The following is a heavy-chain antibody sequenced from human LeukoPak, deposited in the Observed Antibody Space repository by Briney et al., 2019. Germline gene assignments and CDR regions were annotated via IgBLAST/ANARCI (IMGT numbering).Heavy chain of an antibody. D-gene: IGHD4-17*01. CDR1: GGTFSSYA. V-gene: IGHV1-69*05. CDR2: IIPIFGTA. CDR3: AKGDYSNSYNY. J-gene: IGHJ4*02. Sequence: SVKVSCKASGGTFSSYAISWVRQAPGQGLEWIGRIIPIFGTANYAQKFQGRVTITTDESTSTAYMELSSLRSEDTAVYYCAKGDYSNSYNYWGQGTLVTVSS.